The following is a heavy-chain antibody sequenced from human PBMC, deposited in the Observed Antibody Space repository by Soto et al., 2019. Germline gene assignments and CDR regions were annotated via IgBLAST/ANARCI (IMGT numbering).Heavy chain of an antibody. Sequence: GGSLRLSCAASGFTFSNAWMNWVRQAPGKGLEWVGRIKSKTDGGTTDYAAPVKGSFTISRDDSKNTLYLQMNSLKTEDTAVYYCTTQGGIVLEWSPPYYYYGMDVWGQGTTVTVSS. CDR3: TTQGGIVLEWSPPYYYYGMDV. CDR1: GFTFSNAW. J-gene: IGHJ6*02. D-gene: IGHD3-3*01. V-gene: IGHV3-15*07. CDR2: IKSKTDGGTT.